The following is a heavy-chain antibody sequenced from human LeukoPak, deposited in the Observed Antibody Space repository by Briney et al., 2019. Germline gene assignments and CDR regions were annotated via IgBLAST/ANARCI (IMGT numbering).Heavy chain of an antibody. V-gene: IGHV3-48*04. CDR2: ISSSSSTI. J-gene: IGHJ6*03. CDR3: ARVDMGTIFGVVSSSYYYYYYMDV. CDR1: GFTFSSYS. D-gene: IGHD3-3*01. Sequence: PGGSLRLSCAASGFTFSSYSMNWVRQAPGKGLEWVSYISSSSSTIYYADSVKGRFTISRDNAKNSLYLQMNSLRAEDTAVYYCARVDMGTIFGVVSSSYYYYYYMDVWGKGTTVTVSS.